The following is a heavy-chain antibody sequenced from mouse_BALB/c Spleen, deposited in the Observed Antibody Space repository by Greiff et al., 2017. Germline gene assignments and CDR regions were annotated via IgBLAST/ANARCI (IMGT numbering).Heavy chain of an antibody. CDR2: IDPANGNT. J-gene: IGHJ1*01. CDR3: ANWGNHWYFDV. CDR1: GFNIKDTY. V-gene: IGHV14-3*02. Sequence: VQLQQSGAELVKPGASVKLSCTASGFNIKDTYMHWVKQRPEQGLEWIGRIDPANGNTKYDPKFQGKATITADTSSNTAYLQLSSLTSEDTAVYYCANWGNHWYFDVWGAGTTVTVSS. D-gene: IGHD4-1*01.